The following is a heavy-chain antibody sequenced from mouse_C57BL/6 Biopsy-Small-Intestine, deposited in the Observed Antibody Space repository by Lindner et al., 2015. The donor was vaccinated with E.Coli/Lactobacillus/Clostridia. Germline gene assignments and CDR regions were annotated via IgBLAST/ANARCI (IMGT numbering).Heavy chain of an antibody. CDR2: INPGSGGT. CDR1: GYAFTNYL. CDR3: ARGCGSSYGGFAY. Sequence: VQLQESGAELVRPGTSVKVSCKASGYAFTNYLIEWVKQRPGQGLEWIGVINPGSGGTNYNEKFKGKATLTADKSSSTAYMQLSSLTSEDSAVYFCARGCGSSYGGFAYWGQGTLVTVSA. D-gene: IGHD1-1*01. V-gene: IGHV1-54*01. J-gene: IGHJ3*01.